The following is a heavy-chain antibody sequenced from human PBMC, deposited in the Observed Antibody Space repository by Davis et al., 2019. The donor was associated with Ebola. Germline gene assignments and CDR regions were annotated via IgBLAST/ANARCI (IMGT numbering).Heavy chain of an antibody. J-gene: IGHJ4*02. CDR2: IYPGDSDT. CDR3: ARHVGGWRQLAGVDY. Sequence: KVSCKGSGYTFTTYWIGWVRQMPGKGLEWMGIIYPGDSDTRYSPSFQGQVTISADKSTSTAYLQWSSLRASDIAMYYCARHVGGWRQLAGVDYWGQGTLVTVSS. CDR1: GYTFTTYW. D-gene: IGHD5-24*01. V-gene: IGHV5-51*01.